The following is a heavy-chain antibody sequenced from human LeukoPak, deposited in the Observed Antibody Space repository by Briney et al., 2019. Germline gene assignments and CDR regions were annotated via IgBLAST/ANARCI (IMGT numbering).Heavy chain of an antibody. CDR1: GGSISSYY. Sequence: SETLSLTCTVSGGSISSYYWSWIRQPPGKGLEWIGYIYYSGSTNYNPSLKSRVTISVDTSKNQLSLKLSSVTAADTAVYYCAREVYSSSWYVMDVWGKGTTVTVSS. CDR2: IYYSGST. J-gene: IGHJ6*04. V-gene: IGHV4-59*01. D-gene: IGHD6-13*01. CDR3: AREVYSSSWYVMDV.